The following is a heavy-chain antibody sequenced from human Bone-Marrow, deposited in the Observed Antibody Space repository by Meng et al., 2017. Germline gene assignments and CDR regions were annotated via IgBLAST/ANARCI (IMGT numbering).Heavy chain of an antibody. Sequence: EVQLLESGGGLVQPGGFLRLPCAASGFTFSSYAMSWVRQAPGKGLEWVSGTSGSGGGTYYADSVKGRFTISRDNSKNTLYLQMNSLRAEDSAVYYCAKVGAMVRGYFDYRGQGALVTVSS. J-gene: IGHJ4*02. V-gene: IGHV3-23*01. CDR2: TSGSGGGT. D-gene: IGHD3-10*01. CDR3: AKVGAMVRGYFDY. CDR1: GFTFSSYA.